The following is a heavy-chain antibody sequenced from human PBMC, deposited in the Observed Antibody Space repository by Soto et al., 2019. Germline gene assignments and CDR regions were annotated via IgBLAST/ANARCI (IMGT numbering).Heavy chain of an antibody. V-gene: IGHV1-2*02. J-gene: IGHJ4*02. D-gene: IGHD6-13*01. CDR2: INPNSGGT. CDR1: GYTFTGYY. CDR3: ARVAVIAAAVTFDY. Sequence: ASVKVSCKGSGYTFTGYYMHWVRQAPGQGLEWMGWINPNSGGTNYAQKFQGRVTMTRDTSISTAYMELSRLRSDDTAVYYCARVAVIAAAVTFDYWGQGTLVTVSS.